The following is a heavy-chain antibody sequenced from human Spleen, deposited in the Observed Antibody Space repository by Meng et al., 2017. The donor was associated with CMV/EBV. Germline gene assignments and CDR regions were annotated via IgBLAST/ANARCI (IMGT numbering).Heavy chain of an antibody. V-gene: IGHV4-38-2*01. CDR1: DYSISSGYF. J-gene: IGHJ4*02. D-gene: IGHD6-13*01. CDR2: VSHGGTT. CDR3: ARGLAAAGYFDY. Sequence: SETLSLTCVVSDYSISSGYFWGWIRQPPGKGLEWIATVSHGGTTYSNPSLKSRATISVDTSRNQFSLKLSSVTAADTAVYYCARGLAAAGYFDYWGQGTLVTVSS.